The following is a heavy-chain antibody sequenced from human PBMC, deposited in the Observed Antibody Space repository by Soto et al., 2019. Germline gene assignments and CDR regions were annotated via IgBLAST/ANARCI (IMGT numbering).Heavy chain of an antibody. Sequence: SETLSLTCTVSGGSVRSGRYYWGWIRQPPGKGLEWIGYVYYSGNTNYNPSLKSRATISIDTFNDQFFLKLTSVTAADTAKYYCARHPGLETHYYYGMDVWGQGTTVTVSS. CDR2: VYYSGNT. D-gene: IGHD1-1*01. J-gene: IGHJ6*02. CDR3: ARHPGLETHYYYGMDV. V-gene: IGHV4-61*01. CDR1: GGSVRSGRYY.